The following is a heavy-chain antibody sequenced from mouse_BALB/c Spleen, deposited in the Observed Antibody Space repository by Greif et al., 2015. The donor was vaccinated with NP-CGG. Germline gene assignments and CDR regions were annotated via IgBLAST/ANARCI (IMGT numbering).Heavy chain of an antibody. J-gene: IGHJ4*01. Sequence: EVQLQQSGPELVKPGASVKMSCRASGYTFTSYVMHWVKQKPGQGLEWIGYINPYNDGTKYNEKFKGKATLTSDKSSSTAYMELSSLTSEDSAVYYCARGLGYYAMDYWGQGTSVTVSS. CDR1: GYTFTSYV. D-gene: IGHD3-1*01. CDR3: ARGLGYYAMDY. CDR2: INPYNDGT. V-gene: IGHV1-14*01.